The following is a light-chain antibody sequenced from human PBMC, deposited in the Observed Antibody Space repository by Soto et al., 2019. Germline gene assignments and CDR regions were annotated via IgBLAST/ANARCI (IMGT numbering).Light chain of an antibody. CDR3: QNYDSVPDI. Sequence: DIQMTQSPSSLSASVGDRVTITCRASQGISNYLAWYQQKPGKPPKFLIYDASTLQTGVPSRFNGSESGTDFTHTIRSLQPEEVEPYECQNYDSVPDIFCPGNKVEI. V-gene: IGKV1-27*01. J-gene: IGKJ3*01. CDR1: QGISNY. CDR2: DAS.